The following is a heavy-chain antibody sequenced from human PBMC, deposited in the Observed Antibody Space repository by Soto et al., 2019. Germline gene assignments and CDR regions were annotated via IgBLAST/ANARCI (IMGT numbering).Heavy chain of an antibody. CDR2: IDWDDDK. D-gene: IGHD4-17*01. CDR1: GFSLSSKGMR. Sequence: SGPTLVNPTQTLTLTCTFSGFSLSSKGMRVSWIRQPPGKALEWLARIDWDDDKFYSPSLRTRLTISKDTSKHQVVLTMTNVDPKDTATYYCARSPGGFTVATYFFDYWGQGTLVTVSS. V-gene: IGHV2-70*04. CDR3: ARSPGGFTVATYFFDY. J-gene: IGHJ4*02.